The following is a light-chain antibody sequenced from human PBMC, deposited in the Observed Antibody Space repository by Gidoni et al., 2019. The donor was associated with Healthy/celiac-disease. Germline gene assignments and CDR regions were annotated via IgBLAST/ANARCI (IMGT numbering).Light chain of an antibody. V-gene: IGKV1-NL1*01. J-gene: IGKJ4*01. Sequence: DIQMTQSPSSLSASVGDRVTITCRASQGISNSLAWYQQKPGKAPKLLLYAASRLESGVPSRFSGSGSGTDYTLTISSLQPEDFATYYCQQYYSTPPALTFGGXTKVEIK. CDR1: QGISNS. CDR2: AAS. CDR3: QQYYSTPPALT.